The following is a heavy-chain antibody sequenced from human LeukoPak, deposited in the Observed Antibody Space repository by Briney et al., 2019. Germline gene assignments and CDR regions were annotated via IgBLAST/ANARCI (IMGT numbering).Heavy chain of an antibody. CDR1: GFTFSSYW. D-gene: IGHD6-19*01. V-gene: IGHV3-74*01. CDR3: ARDQRLAVAGTGTDY. J-gene: IGHJ4*02. Sequence: GGSLRLSCAASGFTFSSYWMHWVRQAPGKGLVWVSRINSDGSSTSYADSVRGRFTISRDNAKNTLYLQMNSLRAEDTAVYYCARDQRLAVAGTGTDYWGQGTLVTVSS. CDR2: INSDGSST.